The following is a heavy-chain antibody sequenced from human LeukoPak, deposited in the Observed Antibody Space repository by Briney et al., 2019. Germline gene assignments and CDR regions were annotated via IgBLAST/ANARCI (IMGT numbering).Heavy chain of an antibody. CDR3: ARAYSSSWYWNWFDP. D-gene: IGHD6-13*01. J-gene: IGHJ5*02. V-gene: IGHV4-38-2*02. CDR2: IYPTGST. CDR1: GYSISSGYY. Sequence: PSETLSLTCTVSGYSISSGYYWGWIRPPPGKGLGWIGNIYPTGSTYYNPSLKRRVTISVDTSKNQFSLKVSSVSAADTAVYYCARAYSSSWYWNWFDPWGQGTLVTVSS.